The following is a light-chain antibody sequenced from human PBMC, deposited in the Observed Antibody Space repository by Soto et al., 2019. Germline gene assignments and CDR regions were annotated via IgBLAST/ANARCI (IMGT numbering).Light chain of an antibody. Sequence: QSVLTQPPSASGTPGQTVSISCSGTSSNMRTNTVNWYQHLPGTAPKLIIYSNDQRPSGVPDRFSAAKSGTSASLAINGLHSADEAVYYCAAWDDSLAWVFGGGTQLTVL. J-gene: IGLJ3*02. CDR1: SSNMRTNT. V-gene: IGLV1-44*01. CDR2: SND. CDR3: AAWDDSLAWV.